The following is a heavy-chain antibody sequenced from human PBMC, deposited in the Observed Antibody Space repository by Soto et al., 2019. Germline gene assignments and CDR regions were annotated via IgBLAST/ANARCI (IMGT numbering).Heavy chain of an antibody. Sequence: PGGSLRLSCAASGLALRSYNMNWVRQAPGKGLEWVASISSGSSNIYYADSVKGRFTISRDNAKNSLYLQMDSLRAEDSAVYYCARDGEYSSSGSFDYWGQGTLVTVSS. CDR2: ISSGSSNI. J-gene: IGHJ4*02. CDR1: GLALRSYN. D-gene: IGHD6-6*01. CDR3: ARDGEYSSSGSFDY. V-gene: IGHV3-21*04.